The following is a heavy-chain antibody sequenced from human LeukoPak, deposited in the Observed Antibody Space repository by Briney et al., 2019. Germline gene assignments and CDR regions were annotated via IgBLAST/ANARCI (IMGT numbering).Heavy chain of an antibody. CDR3: ARVQLERHLPDY. J-gene: IGHJ4*02. CDR2: IIPIFGTA. CDR1: GGTFSSYA. Sequence: SVKVSCKASGGTFSSYAISWVRQAPGQGLEWMGGIIPIFGTANYAQKFQGGVTITADESTSTAYMELSSLRSEDTAVYYCARVQLERHLPDYWGQGTLVTVSS. D-gene: IGHD1-1*01. V-gene: IGHV1-69*13.